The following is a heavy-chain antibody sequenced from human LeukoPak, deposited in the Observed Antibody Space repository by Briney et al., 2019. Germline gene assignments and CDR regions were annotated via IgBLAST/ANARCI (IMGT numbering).Heavy chain of an antibody. V-gene: IGHV3-23*01. CDR1: GFTFSTYA. J-gene: IGHJ4*02. D-gene: IGHD6-19*01. CDR2: IRGSGGTT. Sequence: PGGSLRLSCAASGFTFSTYAMSWVRHAPGKGLAWVSGIRGSGGTTYYADSVKGRFTIFRDNSSNMLSLHMNSVRAGDTAVYYCEKEYRGGWTFDYWGQGTRVTVSS. CDR3: EKEYRGGWTFDY.